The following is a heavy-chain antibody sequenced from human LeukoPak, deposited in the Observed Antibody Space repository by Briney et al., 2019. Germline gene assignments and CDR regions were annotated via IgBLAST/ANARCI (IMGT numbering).Heavy chain of an antibody. Sequence: SETLSLTCSVSGGSISSYAWSWLRRPPGKGLEWIGHIYRSGGTNYNPSLKSRLTISVDSSKNQFSLKLSSVTAADTAVYYCAKNRGNAQDAFDIWGQGTVVTVSA. CDR1: GGSISSYA. CDR3: AKNRGNAQDAFDI. J-gene: IGHJ3*02. CDR2: IYRSGGT. D-gene: IGHD3-10*01. V-gene: IGHV4-59*01.